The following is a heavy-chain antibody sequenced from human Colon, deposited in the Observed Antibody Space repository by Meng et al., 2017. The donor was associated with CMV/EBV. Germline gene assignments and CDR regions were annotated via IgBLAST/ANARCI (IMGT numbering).Heavy chain of an antibody. J-gene: IGHJ4*02. CDR2: ISYDGTTK. Sequence: GESLKISCSASGFKFNFHTIHWVRQAPGKGLEWVALISYDGTTKYYADSVKGRFSISRDNSENTAYLQMDSLIRDDSGFYYCARENVAVAGTSFDYWGPGARVTVSS. V-gene: IGHV3-30-3*01. CDR1: GFKFNFHT. D-gene: IGHD6-19*01. CDR3: ARENVAVAGTSFDY.